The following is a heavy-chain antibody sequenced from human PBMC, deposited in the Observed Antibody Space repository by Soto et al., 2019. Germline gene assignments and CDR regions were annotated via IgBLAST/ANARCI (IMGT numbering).Heavy chain of an antibody. CDR3: ARGRFYLETSTWFAF. CDR2: VTPNSGNT. D-gene: IGHD3-3*01. J-gene: IGHJ5*01. Sequence: ASVKVSCKASGYTFTDYDINWVRQAPGQGLEWMGWVTPNSGNTVYAQKFQDRVTMTRDTSISTAYMELSNLRFEDTAMYYCARGRFYLETSTWFAFWGQGTPVTVSS. V-gene: IGHV1-8*01. CDR1: GYTFTDYD.